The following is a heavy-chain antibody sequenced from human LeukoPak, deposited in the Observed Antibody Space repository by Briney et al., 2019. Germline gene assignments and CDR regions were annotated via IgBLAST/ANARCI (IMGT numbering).Heavy chain of an antibody. D-gene: IGHD2-15*01. CDR3: AREDMWAFDM. CDR1: VLTCSYYY. J-gene: IGHJ3*02. CDR2: IKPDGSDK. Sequence: GGPLRLSCTPWVLTCSYYYMSWLRQSPGKGGEWVANIKPDGSDKYYVDSVKGRFPISRDNAKNTLYLQMDSLRAEDTAVYYCAREDMWAFDMWGQGTMVTVSS. V-gene: IGHV3-7*01.